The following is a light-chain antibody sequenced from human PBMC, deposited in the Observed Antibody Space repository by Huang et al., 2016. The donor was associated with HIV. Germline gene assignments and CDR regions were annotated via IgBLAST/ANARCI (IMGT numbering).Light chain of an antibody. CDR3: MQALHTPYT. CDR2: FGS. V-gene: IGKV2-28*01. J-gene: IGKJ2*01. Sequence: DIVMIQSPLSLPVTPGEPASISCTSIRSLLHTNGYNDLDWYLQKPGQSPQLLIFFGSNRASGVPDRFSGSGSGTYFSLKISRVEAEDVGVYYCMQALHTPYTFGQGTKLEIK. CDR1: RSLLHTNGYND.